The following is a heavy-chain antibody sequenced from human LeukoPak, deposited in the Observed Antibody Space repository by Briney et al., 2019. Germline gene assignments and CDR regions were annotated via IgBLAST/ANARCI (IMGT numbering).Heavy chain of an antibody. CDR1: GFTFSSYA. CDR2: ISYDGSNK. D-gene: IGHD5-24*01. J-gene: IGHJ3*02. V-gene: IGHV3-30-3*01. Sequence: GGSLRLSCAASGFTFSSYAMHWVRQAPGKGLEWVAVISYDGSNKYYADSVEGRFTISRDNSKDTLYLQMNSLRAEDTAVYYCARDPVEMATQGAFDIWGQGTMVTVSS. CDR3: ARDPVEMATQGAFDI.